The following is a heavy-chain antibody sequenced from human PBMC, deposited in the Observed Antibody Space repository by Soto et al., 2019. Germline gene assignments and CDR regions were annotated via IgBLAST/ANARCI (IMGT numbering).Heavy chain of an antibody. CDR3: ARDAPGVAPY. V-gene: IGHV4-31*03. D-gene: IGHD3-3*01. CDR2: INYRGTT. J-gene: IGHJ4*02. Sequence: SETLSLTCTVSGGSIIDGQTYLNWIRQHPERGLEWMGYINYRGTTNCSPALKSRILISIDTSKNQFSLRLTSVTAADTAVYYSARDAPGVAPYWGQGTLVTVSS. CDR1: GGSIIDGQTY.